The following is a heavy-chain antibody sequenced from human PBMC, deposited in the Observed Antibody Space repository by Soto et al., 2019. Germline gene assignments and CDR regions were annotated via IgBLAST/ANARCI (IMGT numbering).Heavy chain of an antibody. J-gene: IGHJ6*02. CDR1: GFTFSSYA. CDR2: ISGSGGST. D-gene: IGHD2-15*01. Sequence: GGSLRLSCAASGFTFSSYAMSWVRQAPGKGLEWVSAISGSGGSTYHPNSVKDRFTISRDNSKNTLYLQMNSLRAEDTAVYYCAKDLGGRSSQLLLYYYYGMDVWGQGTTVTVSS. CDR3: AKDLGGRSSQLLLYYYYGMDV. V-gene: IGHV3-23*01.